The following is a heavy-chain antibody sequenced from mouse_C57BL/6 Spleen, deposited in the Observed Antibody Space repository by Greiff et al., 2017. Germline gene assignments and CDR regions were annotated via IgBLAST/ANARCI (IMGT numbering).Heavy chain of an antibody. CDR3: ARAGSSYRYYAMDY. D-gene: IGHD1-1*01. V-gene: IGHV3-1*01. CDR2: ISYSGST. J-gene: IGHJ4*01. Sequence: DVKLVESGPGMVKPSQSLSLTCTVTGYSITSGYDWHWIRHFPGNKLEWMGYISYSGSTNYNPSLKSRISITHDTSKNHFFLKLNSVTTEDTATYYCARAGSSYRYYAMDYWGQGTSVTVSS. CDR1: GYSITSGYD.